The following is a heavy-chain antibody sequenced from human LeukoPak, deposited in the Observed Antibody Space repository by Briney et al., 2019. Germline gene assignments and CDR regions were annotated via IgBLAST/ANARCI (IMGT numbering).Heavy chain of an antibody. Sequence: QSGGSLRLSCPASGLTFSSYAMSWVRQAPGKGLNWVSAISGSGGSTYYADSVKGRFTISRDNAKNSLSLQMNSPRAEDTAVYYCGRDFGLSGTKRSFDLWGQGTMVTVSS. J-gene: IGHJ3*01. V-gene: IGHV3-23*01. CDR3: GRDFGLSGTKRSFDL. CDR1: GLTFSSYA. CDR2: ISGSGGST. D-gene: IGHD1-26*01.